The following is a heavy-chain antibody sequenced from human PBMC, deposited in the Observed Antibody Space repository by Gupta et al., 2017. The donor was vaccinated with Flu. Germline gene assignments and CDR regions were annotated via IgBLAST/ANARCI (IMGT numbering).Heavy chain of an antibody. Sequence: QVQLQESGPGLVKPSETLSLTCTVSGGSISSYHWRWIRQPAGKGLEWIGRIYTSGSTNYNPSLKSRVTMSVDTSKNQFSLKLSSVTAADTAMYYCARDITYSSGWAFDYWGQGTLVTVSS. D-gene: IGHD6-19*01. CDR3: ARDITYSSGWAFDY. CDR2: IYTSGST. J-gene: IGHJ4*02. V-gene: IGHV4-4*07. CDR1: GGSISSYH.